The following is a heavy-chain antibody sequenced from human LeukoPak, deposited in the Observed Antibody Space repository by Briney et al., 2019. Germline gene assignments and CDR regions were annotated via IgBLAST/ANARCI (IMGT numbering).Heavy chain of an antibody. D-gene: IGHD7-27*01. CDR2: IYYSGST. Sequence: SETLSLTCTVSGGSISSSSYYWGWIRQPPGKGLEWIGSIYYSGSTNYNPSLKSRVTISVDTSKNQFSLKVRSVTAADTAVYYCARGGSVLGIGYYYYYMDVWGKGTTVTVSS. CDR1: GGSISSSSYY. J-gene: IGHJ6*03. CDR3: ARGGSVLGIGYYYYYMDV. V-gene: IGHV4-39*07.